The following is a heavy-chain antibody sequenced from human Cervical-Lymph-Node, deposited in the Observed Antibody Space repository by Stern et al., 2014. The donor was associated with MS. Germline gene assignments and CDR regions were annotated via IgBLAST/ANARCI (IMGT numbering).Heavy chain of an antibody. CDR3: AREGITATTGLDY. Sequence: QVQLVESGPGLVKPSQTLSLTCSVSGGSITSGGYNWSWIRQHPGQGLEWIGYIFYSGTTYYNPSLKSRLSMSVDTSKNQFSLKLTSVTDADTAVYFCAREGITATTGLDYWGQGTLVTVSS. CDR2: IFYSGTT. D-gene: IGHD1/OR15-1a*01. V-gene: IGHV4-31*03. CDR1: GGSITSGGYN. J-gene: IGHJ4*02.